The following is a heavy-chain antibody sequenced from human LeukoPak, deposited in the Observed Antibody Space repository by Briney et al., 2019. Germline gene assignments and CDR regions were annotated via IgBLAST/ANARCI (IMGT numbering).Heavy chain of an antibody. Sequence: SETLSLTCTVSGGSISSSTYYWGWIRQPPGKGLEWIGTVYYSGSTYYNPSLKNRATISVDTSENQFSLKLSSVTAADTAVYYCARHGTYTDYWGQGILVTVSS. CDR3: ARHGTYTDY. CDR2: VYYSGST. CDR1: GGSISSSTYY. V-gene: IGHV4-39*01. D-gene: IGHD1-26*01. J-gene: IGHJ4*02.